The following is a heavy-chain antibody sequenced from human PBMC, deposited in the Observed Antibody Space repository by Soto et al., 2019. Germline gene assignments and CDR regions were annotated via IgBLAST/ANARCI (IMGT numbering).Heavy chain of an antibody. CDR3: ARDSVKQQLDPSSLFDY. CDR2: INPNSGGT. Sequence: ASVKVSCKASGYTFTGYYMHWVRQAPGQGLEWMGWINPNSGGTNYAQKFQGWVTMTRDTSISTAYMELSRLRSDDTAVYYCARDSVKQQLDPSSLFDYWGQGTLVTVSS. D-gene: IGHD6-13*01. J-gene: IGHJ4*02. CDR1: GYTFTGYY. V-gene: IGHV1-2*04.